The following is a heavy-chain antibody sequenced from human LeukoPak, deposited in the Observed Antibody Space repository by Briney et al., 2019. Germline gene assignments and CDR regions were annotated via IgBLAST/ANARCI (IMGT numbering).Heavy chain of an antibody. CDR1: GGSISSYY. CDR3: ARHDCSGGSCSPPPHY. D-gene: IGHD2-15*01. Sequence: TSETLSLTCTVSGGSISSYYWSWIRQPPGKGLEWIGYISYSGSTNYNPSLKSRVTISVDTSKNQFSLKLSSVTAADPAVYYCARHDCSGGSCSPPPHYWGQGTLVTVSS. V-gene: IGHV4-59*08. J-gene: IGHJ4*02. CDR2: ISYSGST.